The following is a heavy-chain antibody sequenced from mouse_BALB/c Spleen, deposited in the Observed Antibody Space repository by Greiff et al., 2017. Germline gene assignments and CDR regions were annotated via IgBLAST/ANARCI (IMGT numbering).Heavy chain of an antibody. Sequence: DVQLVESGGGLVQPGGSLKLSCAASGFTFSSYTMSWVRQTPEKRLEWVAYISNGGGSTYYPDTVKGRFTISRDNAKNTLYLQMSSLKSEDTAMYYWARHGYDVAWFAYWGQGTLVTVSA. D-gene: IGHD2-14*01. J-gene: IGHJ3*01. CDR1: GFTFSSYT. V-gene: IGHV5-12-2*01. CDR2: ISNGGGST. CDR3: ARHGYDVAWFAY.